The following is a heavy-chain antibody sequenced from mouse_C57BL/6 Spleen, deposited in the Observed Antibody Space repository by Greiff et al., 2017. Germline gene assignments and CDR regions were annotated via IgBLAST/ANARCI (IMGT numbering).Heavy chain of an antibody. CDR2: IRNKANGYTT. CDR3: ARDIHLAHVDY. J-gene: IGHJ4*01. V-gene: IGHV7-3*01. CDR1: GFTFTDYY. Sequence: DVMLVESGGGLVQPGGSLSLSCAASGFTFTDYYMSWVRQPPGQALEWLGFIRNKANGYTTEYSASVKGRFTISRDNSQSILYLQMNALRAEDSATYYCARDIHLAHVDYWGQGTSVTVSS. D-gene: IGHD1-3*01.